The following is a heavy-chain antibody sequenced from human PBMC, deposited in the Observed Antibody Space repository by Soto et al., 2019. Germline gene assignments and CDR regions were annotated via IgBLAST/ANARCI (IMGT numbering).Heavy chain of an antibody. V-gene: IGHV4-59*08. CDR1: GGSISRYY. CDR3: ARHGGENSGYDYDAFHI. CDR2: IFYIGTT. Sequence: TSETLSLTCTVSGGSISRYYWSWIRQPPGKGLEWIGYIFYIGTTYYSPSLKSRVTISVDTSKNQFSLNLSSVTAADTAVYYCARHGGENSGYDYDAFHIWGQGTMVTVSS. D-gene: IGHD5-12*01. J-gene: IGHJ3*02.